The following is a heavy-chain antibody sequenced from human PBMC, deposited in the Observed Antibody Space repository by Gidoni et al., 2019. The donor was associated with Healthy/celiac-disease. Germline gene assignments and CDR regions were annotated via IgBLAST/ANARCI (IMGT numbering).Heavy chain of an antibody. J-gene: IGHJ3*02. CDR1: GFTFSSYA. Sequence: EVQLLESGGGLVQPAGSLRLSCAASGFTFSSYAMSWVRQAPGKGLEWVSAISGSGGSTYYADSVKGRFTISRDNSKNTLYLQMNSLRAEDTAVYYCAKVTWSGYYIGPDAFDIWGQGTMVTVSS. CDR3: AKVTWSGYYIGPDAFDI. CDR2: ISGSGGST. V-gene: IGHV3-23*01. D-gene: IGHD3-3*01.